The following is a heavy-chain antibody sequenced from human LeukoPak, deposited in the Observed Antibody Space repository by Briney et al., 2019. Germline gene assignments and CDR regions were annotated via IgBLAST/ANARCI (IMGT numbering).Heavy chain of an antibody. J-gene: IGHJ3*02. V-gene: IGHV1-69*05. Sequence: SLKLSCKASVVTFSSYAISWVRQAPGHGLEWMGRIIPIFGTANYAQKFQCRVTITTDESTSTAYMELSSLRSEDTAVYYCATSHPGDAAFDIWGQGTMVTVSS. CDR3: ATSHPGDAAFDI. D-gene: IGHD3-10*01. CDR2: IIPIFGTA. CDR1: VVTFSSYA.